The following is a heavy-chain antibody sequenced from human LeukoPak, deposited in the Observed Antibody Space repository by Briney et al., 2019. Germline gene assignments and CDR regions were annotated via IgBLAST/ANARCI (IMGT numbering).Heavy chain of an antibody. V-gene: IGHV4-61*02. Sequence: PSETLSLTCTVSGDSISSGDYYWSWIRQPAGKGLEWIGRISGSGSTNYNPSLKSRVTISVDTSKNQFSLKLSSVTAADTAVCFCARGPYSYDSSGAFDIWGQGTMVTVSS. J-gene: IGHJ3*02. CDR2: ISGSGST. CDR1: GDSISSGDYY. CDR3: ARGPYSYDSSGAFDI. D-gene: IGHD3-22*01.